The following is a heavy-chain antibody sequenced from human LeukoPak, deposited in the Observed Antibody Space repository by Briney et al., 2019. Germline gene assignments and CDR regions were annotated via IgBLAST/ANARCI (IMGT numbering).Heavy chain of an antibody. CDR3: ARDWLAAAAAGWFDP. D-gene: IGHD6-13*01. CDR1: GYTFTSYG. V-gene: IGHV1-18*01. CDR2: ISAYNGNT. J-gene: IGHJ5*02. Sequence: ASVKVSCKASGYTFTSYGISWVRQAPRQGLEWIGWISAYNGNTNYAQKLQGRVTMTTDTSTSTAYMELRSLRSDDTAVYYCARDWLAAAAAGWFDPWGQGTLVTVSS.